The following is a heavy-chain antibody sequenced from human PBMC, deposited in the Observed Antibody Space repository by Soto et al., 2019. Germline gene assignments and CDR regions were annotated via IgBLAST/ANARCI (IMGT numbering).Heavy chain of an antibody. J-gene: IGHJ6*02. V-gene: IGHV4-59*01. Sequence: SETLSLTCTVSGGSISSYYWSWIRQPPGKGLEWIGYIYYSGSTNYNPSLKSRVTISVDTSKNQFSLKLSSVTAADTAVYYCARDRSAGAAAGTWAPYYYYGMDVWGQGTTVTVSS. CDR2: IYYSGST. CDR1: GGSISSYY. CDR3: ARDRSAGAAAGTWAPYYYYGMDV. D-gene: IGHD6-13*01.